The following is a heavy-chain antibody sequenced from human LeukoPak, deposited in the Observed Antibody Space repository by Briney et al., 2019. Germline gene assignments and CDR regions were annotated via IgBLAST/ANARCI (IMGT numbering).Heavy chain of an antibody. V-gene: IGHV3-48*04. Sequence: PGGSLRLSCAASGFAFSSSSMNWVRQAPGKGLEWISYISSDSNIIYYADSVKGRFTISRDNAKNALYLQMNSLRAEDTAVYYCARTFDYWGQRTLVTVSS. J-gene: IGHJ4*02. CDR1: GFAFSSSS. CDR2: ISSDSNII. CDR3: ARTFDY.